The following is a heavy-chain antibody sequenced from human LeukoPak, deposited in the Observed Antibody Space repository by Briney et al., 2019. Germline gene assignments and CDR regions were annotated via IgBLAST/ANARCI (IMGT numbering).Heavy chain of an antibody. J-gene: IGHJ2*01. Sequence: SETLSLTCTVSGGSVSSGSYYWSWIRQPPGKGLEWIGYIYYSGSTNYNPSLKSRVTISVDTSKNQFSLKLSSVTAADTAVYYCARGSITAAGPGVADDWYFDLWGRGTLVTVS. CDR1: GGSVSSGSYY. V-gene: IGHV4-61*01. CDR3: ARGSITAAGPGVADDWYFDL. CDR2: IYYSGST. D-gene: IGHD6-13*01.